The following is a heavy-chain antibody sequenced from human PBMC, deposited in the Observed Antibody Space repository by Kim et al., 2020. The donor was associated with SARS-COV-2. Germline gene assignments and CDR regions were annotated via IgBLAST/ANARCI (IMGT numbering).Heavy chain of an antibody. CDR3: ARDLTDSSGYYWNYYYYGMDV. CDR1: GFTFSSYG. D-gene: IGHD3-22*01. V-gene: IGHV3-33*01. Sequence: GGSLRLSCAASGFTFSSYGMHWVRQAPGKGLEWVAVIWYDGSNKYYADSVKGRFTISRDNSKNTLYLQMNSLRAEDTAVYYCARDLTDSSGYYWNYYYYGMDVWGQGTTVTVSS. CDR2: IWYDGSNK. J-gene: IGHJ6*02.